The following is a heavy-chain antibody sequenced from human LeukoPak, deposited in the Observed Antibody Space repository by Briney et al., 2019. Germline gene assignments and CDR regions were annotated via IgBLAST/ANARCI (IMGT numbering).Heavy chain of an antibody. Sequence: GGSLRLSCAASGFSFSGYWMSWVRQAPGKGLEWVANVNRDGSVKYYVDSVKGRFTNSRDNGKNSVSLQMDSLRAEDTAVYYWVRDETTGWYFDYWGQGVLVTVS. CDR1: GFSFSGYW. D-gene: IGHD6-19*01. V-gene: IGHV3-7*01. J-gene: IGHJ4*02. CDR3: VRDETTGWYFDY. CDR2: VNRDGSVK.